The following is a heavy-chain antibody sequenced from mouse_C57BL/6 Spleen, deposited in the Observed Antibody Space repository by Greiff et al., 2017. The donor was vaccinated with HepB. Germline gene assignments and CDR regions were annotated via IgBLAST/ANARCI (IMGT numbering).Heavy chain of an antibody. D-gene: IGHD1-1*01. CDR2: VYPYNGGT. CDR1: GFTFTDYY. V-gene: IGHV1-36*01. J-gene: IGHJ1*03. CDR3: AIPDYYGSSYGYVDV. Sequence: EVQLQQSGPVLVKPGPSVKISCKASGFTFTDYYMHWVKQSHGKSLEWIGLVYPYNGGTSYNQKFKGKATLTVDTSSSTAYMELTSLTSEDSAVYYWAIPDYYGSSYGYVDVWGTGTTVTVSS.